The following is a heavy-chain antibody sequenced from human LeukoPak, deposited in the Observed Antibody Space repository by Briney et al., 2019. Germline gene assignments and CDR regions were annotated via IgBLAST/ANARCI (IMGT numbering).Heavy chain of an antibody. CDR1: GFTFSSYS. D-gene: IGHD3-3*01. V-gene: IGHV3-21*01. Sequence: PGGSLRLSCAASGFTFSSYSMNWVRQAPGEGLEWVSSISSSSSYIYYADSVKGRFTISRDNAKNSLYLQMNSLRAEDTAVYYCARSLEGEFPDAFDIWGQGTMVTVSS. CDR3: ARSLEGEFPDAFDI. CDR2: ISSSSSYI. J-gene: IGHJ3*02.